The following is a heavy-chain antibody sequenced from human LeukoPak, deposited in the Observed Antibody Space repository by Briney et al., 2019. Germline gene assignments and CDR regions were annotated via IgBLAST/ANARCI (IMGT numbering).Heavy chain of an antibody. Sequence: SETLSLTCAVYGGSFSGYYWSWIRQPPGKGLEWIGEINHSGSTNYNPSLKSRVTISVDTSKNQFSLKLSSVTAADTAVYYCARRAITIFGVVIGEYYYYYYMDVWGKGTTVTVSS. CDR3: ARRAITIFGVVIGEYYYYYYMDV. D-gene: IGHD3-3*01. J-gene: IGHJ6*03. CDR2: INHSGST. CDR1: GGSFSGYY. V-gene: IGHV4-34*01.